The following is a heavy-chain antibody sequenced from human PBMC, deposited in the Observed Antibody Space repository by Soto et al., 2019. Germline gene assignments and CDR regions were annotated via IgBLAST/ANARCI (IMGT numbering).Heavy chain of an antibody. CDR3: ARGGRITMVRGVIIKGWFDP. D-gene: IGHD3-10*01. J-gene: IGHJ5*02. CDR2: INPNSGGT. CDR1: GYTFTGYY. V-gene: IGHV1-2*02. Sequence: GASVKVSCKSSGYTFTGYYIHWVRQAPGQGLEWMGWINPNSGGTNYAQKFQGRVTLTRDTSISTAYMELSRLRSDGTAVYYCARGGRITMVRGVIIKGWFDPWGQGTLVTVSS.